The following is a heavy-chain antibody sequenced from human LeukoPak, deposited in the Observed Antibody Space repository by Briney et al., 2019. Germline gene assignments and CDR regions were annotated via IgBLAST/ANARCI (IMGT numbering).Heavy chain of an antibody. J-gene: IGHJ4*02. V-gene: IGHV3-7*01. CDR2: IKQDGSEK. D-gene: IGHD3-10*01. CDR1: GFTFSSYW. Sequence: GGSLRLSCAASGFTFSSYWMTWVRQAPGKGLEWVADIKQDGSEKYYVDSVKGRFTISRDNAKKSLYLQMNSLRAEDTAVYSCGRERNSGWLSRTYNFDDWGQGTLVTVSS. CDR3: GRERNSGWLSRTYNFDD.